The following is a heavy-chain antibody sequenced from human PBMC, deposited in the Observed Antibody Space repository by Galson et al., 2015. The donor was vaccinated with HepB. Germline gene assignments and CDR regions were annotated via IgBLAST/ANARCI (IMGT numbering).Heavy chain of an antibody. CDR2: ISAYNANT. J-gene: IGHJ4*02. V-gene: IGHV1-18*01. CDR3: AATHNWGKDY. D-gene: IGHD7-27*01. Sequence: SVKVSCKASGYTFTTFGISWVRQAPGQGLEWMGWISAYNANTEFAQKFQGRVTMTTDTSTSTAYMELRSLRSDDTAVYYCAATHNWGKDYWGQGTLVIVSS. CDR1: GYTFTTFG.